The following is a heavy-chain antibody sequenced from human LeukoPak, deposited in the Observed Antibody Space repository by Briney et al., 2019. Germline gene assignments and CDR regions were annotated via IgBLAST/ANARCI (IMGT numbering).Heavy chain of an antibody. CDR3: AGTTVTRSGGDY. CDR1: GGSISSYY. CDR2: IYYSGST. V-gene: IGHV4-59*01. J-gene: IGHJ4*02. D-gene: IGHD4-17*01. Sequence: AETLSLTCTVSGGSISSYYWSWIRQPPGKGLEWIGYIYYSGSTNYNPSLKSRVTISVDTSKNQFSLKLSSVTAADTAVYYCAGTTVTRSGGDYWGQGTLVTVSS.